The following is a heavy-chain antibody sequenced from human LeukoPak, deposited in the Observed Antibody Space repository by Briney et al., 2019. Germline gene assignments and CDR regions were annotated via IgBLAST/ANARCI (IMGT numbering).Heavy chain of an antibody. CDR3: ARLDSSSWLDAIDI. D-gene: IGHD6-13*01. J-gene: IGHJ3*02. V-gene: IGHV4-34*01. Sequence: SETLSLTCAVYGGSFSGYYWSWIRQPPGKGLEWIGEINHSGSTNYNPSLKSRVTISVDTSKNQFSLKLSSVTAADTAVYYCARLDSSSWLDAIDIWGQGTMVTVSS. CDR1: GGSFSGYY. CDR2: INHSGST.